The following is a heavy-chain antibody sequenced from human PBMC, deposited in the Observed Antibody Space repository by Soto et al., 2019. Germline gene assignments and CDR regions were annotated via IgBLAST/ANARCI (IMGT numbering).Heavy chain of an antibody. CDR2: ISSSSSYI. Sequence: ESGGGLVKPGGSLRLSCAASGFTFSSYSMNWVRQAPGKGLEWVSSISSSSSYIYYADSVKGRFTISRDNAKNSLYLQMNSLRAEDTAVYYCATGQVRSSPPGWFDPWGQGTLVTVSS. D-gene: IGHD6-13*01. J-gene: IGHJ5*02. CDR1: GFTFSSYS. CDR3: ATGQVRSSPPGWFDP. V-gene: IGHV3-21*01.